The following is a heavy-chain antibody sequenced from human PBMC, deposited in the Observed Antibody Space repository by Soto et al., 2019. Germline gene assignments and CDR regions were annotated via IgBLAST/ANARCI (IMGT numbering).Heavy chain of an antibody. Sequence: SETLSLTCTVSCGSISSYYWSWIRQPPGKGLEWIGYIYYSGSTNYNPSLKSRVTISVDTSKNQFSLKLSSVTAADTAVYYCARVQNGEQQLVRGNWFDPWGQGTLVTVSS. V-gene: IGHV4-59*01. CDR1: CGSISSYY. J-gene: IGHJ5*02. CDR3: ARVQNGEQQLVRGNWFDP. CDR2: IYYSGST. D-gene: IGHD6-13*01.